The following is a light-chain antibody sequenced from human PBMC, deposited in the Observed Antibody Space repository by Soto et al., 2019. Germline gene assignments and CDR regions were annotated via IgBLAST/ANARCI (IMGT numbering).Light chain of an antibody. J-gene: IGKJ1*01. CDR1: QSISNW. CDR2: AAS. V-gene: IGKV1-6*01. CDR3: LQDYNYPWT. Sequence: IQITQSPSTLSASVGDTVTITCRASQSISNWLAWYQQKPGRLPRLLIYAASSLESGVPSRFSGSGSGTDFTLTISSLQPEDFATYYCLQDYNYPWTFGQGTKVDIK.